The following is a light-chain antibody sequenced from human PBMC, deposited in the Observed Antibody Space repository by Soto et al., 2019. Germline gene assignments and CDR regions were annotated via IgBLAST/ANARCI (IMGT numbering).Light chain of an antibody. CDR1: QSVSSSY. V-gene: IGKV3-15*01. Sequence: EIVLTQSPGTLSLSPGERATLSCRVSQSVSSSYLAWYQQKPGQPPRLIIYGAYTRATGIPVRFRGSGSGTEFTLTINSLQSEDFAVYYCQQYNNWPLWTCGQGTKVDIK. CDR3: QQYNNWPLWT. CDR2: GAY. J-gene: IGKJ1*01.